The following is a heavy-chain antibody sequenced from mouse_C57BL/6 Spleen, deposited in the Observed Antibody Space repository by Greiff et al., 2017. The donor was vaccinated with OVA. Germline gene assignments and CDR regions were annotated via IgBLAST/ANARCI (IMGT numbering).Heavy chain of an antibody. CDR2: IRNKANGYTT. D-gene: IGHD2-5*01. Sequence: DVKLVESGGGLVQPGGSLSLSCAASGFTFTDYYMSWVRQPPGKALEWLGFIRNKANGYTTEYSASVKGRFTISRDNSQSILYLQMNALRAEDSATYYCARVEGSNPYYYAMDYWGQGTSVTVSS. J-gene: IGHJ4*01. CDR3: ARVEGSNPYYYAMDY. CDR1: GFTFTDYY. V-gene: IGHV7-3*01.